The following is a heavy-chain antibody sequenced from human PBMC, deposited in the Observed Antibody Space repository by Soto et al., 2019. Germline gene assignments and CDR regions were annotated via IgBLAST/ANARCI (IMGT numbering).Heavy chain of an antibody. D-gene: IGHD1-1*01. CDR1: GFSFTTTRMG. CDR2: IYWDGES. V-gene: IGHV2-5*02. J-gene: IGHJ4*02. Sequence: SGPTLVHPTETLTLTCTFSGFSFTTTRMGVRWTRQPPGKALEWLAIIYWDGESRYNPLLRRRLTLTEDTSKNQVVLTMTNMDPKDTATYYCAHRDSTGTTTYLDSWGQGIPVTVSS. CDR3: AHRDSTGTTTYLDS.